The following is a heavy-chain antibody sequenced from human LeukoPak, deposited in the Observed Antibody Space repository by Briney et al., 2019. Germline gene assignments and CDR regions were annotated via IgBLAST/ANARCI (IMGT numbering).Heavy chain of an antibody. J-gene: IGHJ3*02. CDR2: ISSSSAHI. CDR1: GFTFGDYA. D-gene: IGHD2-2*01. CDR3: TSRYCTTTNCYSFDN. V-gene: IGHV3-21*01. Sequence: PGGSLRLSCTGSGFTFGDYAMSWVRQAPGKGLEWVSSISSSSAHIFYADSVKGRFSISRDNAKNSLYLQMNSLRVEDTAVYYCTSRYCTTTNCYSFDNWGQGTMVTVSS.